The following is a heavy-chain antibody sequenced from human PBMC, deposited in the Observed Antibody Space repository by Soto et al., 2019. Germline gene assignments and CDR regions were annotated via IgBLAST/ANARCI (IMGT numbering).Heavy chain of an antibody. CDR3: ARGPRDIVVVVAALRLDY. D-gene: IGHD2-15*01. V-gene: IGHV4-34*01. Sequence: QVQLQQWGAGLLKPSETLSLTCAVYGGSFSGYYWSWIRQPPGKGLEWIGEINHSGSTNYNPSLNSRVTISVDTSKNQFSLKLSSVTAADTAVYYCARGPRDIVVVVAALRLDYWGQGTLVTVSS. CDR1: GGSFSGYY. J-gene: IGHJ4*02. CDR2: INHSGST.